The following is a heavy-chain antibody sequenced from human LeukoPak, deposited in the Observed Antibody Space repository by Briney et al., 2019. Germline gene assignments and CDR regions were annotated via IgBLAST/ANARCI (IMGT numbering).Heavy chain of an antibody. CDR1: GFTFSSYA. J-gene: IGHJ5*02. Sequence: PGGSLRLSCAASGFTFSSYAMHWVRQAPGKGLEWVAVISYDGSNKYYADSVKGRFTISRDNSKNTPYLQMNSLRAEDTAVYYCAGAYYDSSGYSWFDPWGQGTLVTVSS. V-gene: IGHV3-30-3*01. CDR2: ISYDGSNK. D-gene: IGHD3-22*01. CDR3: AGAYYDSSGYSWFDP.